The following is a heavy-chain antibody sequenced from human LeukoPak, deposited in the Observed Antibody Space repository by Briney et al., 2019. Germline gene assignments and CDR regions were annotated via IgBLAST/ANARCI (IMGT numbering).Heavy chain of an antibody. CDR1: GGTFSSYA. CDR3: ARGQYYDSSGYYPDY. Sequence: ASVKVSCKASGGTFSSYAISWVRQAPGQGREWMGRIIPILGIANYAQKFQGRVTITADKSTSTAYMELSSLRSEDTAVYYCARGQYYDSSGYYPDYWGQGTLVTVSS. CDR2: IIPILGIA. V-gene: IGHV1-69*04. D-gene: IGHD3-22*01. J-gene: IGHJ4*02.